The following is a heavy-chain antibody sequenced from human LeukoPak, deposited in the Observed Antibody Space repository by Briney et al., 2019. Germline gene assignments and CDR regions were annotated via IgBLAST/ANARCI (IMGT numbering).Heavy chain of an antibody. J-gene: IGHJ4*02. V-gene: IGHV4-59*01. Sequence: SETLSLTCSVSGGSIGSYYWSWIRQPPGKGLEWIGYIYYSGSTNYNPSLKSRVTISVDTSKNRFSLELSSVTAADTAVYYCARGPEDYFDYWGQGTLVTVSS. CDR2: IYYSGST. CDR3: ARGPEDYFDY. CDR1: GGSIGSYY.